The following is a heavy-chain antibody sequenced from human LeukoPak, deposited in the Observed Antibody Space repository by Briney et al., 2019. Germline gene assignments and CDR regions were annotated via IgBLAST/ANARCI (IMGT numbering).Heavy chain of an antibody. CDR2: IWYDGSNK. Sequence: GGSLRLSCAASGFTFSSYGMHWVRQAPGKGLEWVAVIWYDGSNKYYADSVKGRLTISRDNSKNTLYLQMNSLRAEDTAVYYCAKDLESGGDAFDIWGQGTMVTVSS. J-gene: IGHJ3*02. V-gene: IGHV3-33*06. CDR3: AKDLESGGDAFDI. CDR1: GFTFSSYG. D-gene: IGHD2-21*02.